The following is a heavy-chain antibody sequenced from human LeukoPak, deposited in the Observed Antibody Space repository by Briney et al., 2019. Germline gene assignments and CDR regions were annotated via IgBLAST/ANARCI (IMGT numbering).Heavy chain of an antibody. D-gene: IGHD2-15*01. J-gene: IGHJ6*02. Sequence: GGSLRLSCAASGFTFSSYEMNWVRQAPGKGLEWVSYISSSGSTIYYADSVKGRFTISRDNAKNSLYLQMNSLRAEDTAVYYCARGERGIVVVVAATYYYYYGMDVWGQGTTVTVSS. CDR3: ARGERGIVVVVAATYYYYYGMDV. V-gene: IGHV3-48*03. CDR1: GFTFSSYE. CDR2: ISSSGSTI.